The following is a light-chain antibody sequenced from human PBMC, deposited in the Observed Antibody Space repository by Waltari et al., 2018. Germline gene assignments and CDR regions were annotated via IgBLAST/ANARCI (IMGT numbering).Light chain of an antibody. CDR2: GAS. CDR3: QQSSSTPYT. CDR1: HSISDS. V-gene: IGKV1-39*01. Sequence: DIQLTQSPSSLSASVGARLTITCRASHSISDSLRWYQKRLGEAPKLLICGASSLEGGVPPRFSGSGSGTQFALTISGLQPEDAATYYCQQSSSTPYTFGQGTKLEI. J-gene: IGKJ2*01.